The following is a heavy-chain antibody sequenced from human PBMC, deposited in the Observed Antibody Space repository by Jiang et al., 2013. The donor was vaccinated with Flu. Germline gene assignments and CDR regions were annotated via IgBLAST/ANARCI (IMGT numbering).Heavy chain of an antibody. CDR1: GGSIRSGSYF. D-gene: IGHD3-10*02. CDR3: ARNVHGSFDI. J-gene: IGHJ3*02. Sequence: GPGLVKPSQTLSLTCTVSGGSIRSGSYFWTWIRQPAGKGLEWIGRISASGSTNYNPSLKSRVTISVDTSKNQFALKLSSVTAADTAVYYCARNVHGSFDIWGQGTVVTVSS. CDR2: ISASGST. V-gene: IGHV4-61*02.